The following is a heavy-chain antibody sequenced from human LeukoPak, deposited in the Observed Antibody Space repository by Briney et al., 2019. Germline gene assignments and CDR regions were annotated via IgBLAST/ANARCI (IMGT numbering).Heavy chain of an antibody. CDR3: ASPQSGDYGALYFQH. CDR2: INSDGSST. D-gene: IGHD4-17*01. CDR1: GFSFSSQW. Sequence: GGSITLACVASGFSFSSQWMYWLRQAQGKRKVWVSRINSDGSSTSYADSVRGRFSISRDNAKNTLFLQVNSLRVEDTAVYYCASPQSGDYGALYFQHWGQGTLVTVSS. V-gene: IGHV3-74*01. J-gene: IGHJ1*01.